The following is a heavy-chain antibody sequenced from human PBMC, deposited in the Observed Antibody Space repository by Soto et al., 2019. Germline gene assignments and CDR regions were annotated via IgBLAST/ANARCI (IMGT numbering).Heavy chain of an antibody. CDR2: IRPGGDST. Sequence: GGSLRLSCAASGFRFRTRALSWVRQAPGKGLEWVASIRPGGDSTYYADSVKGRFAVSRDNSNVTLYLQMDSLRVEDTAIYYCTTHEEGAPWAWGFDSWGQGTLVTVSS. J-gene: IGHJ5*01. CDR1: GFRFRTRA. CDR3: TTHEEGAPWAWGFDS. V-gene: IGHV3-23*01. D-gene: IGHD1-26*01.